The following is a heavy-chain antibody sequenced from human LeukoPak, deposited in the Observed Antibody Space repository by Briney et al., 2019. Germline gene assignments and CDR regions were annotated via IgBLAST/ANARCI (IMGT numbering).Heavy chain of an antibody. D-gene: IGHD6-13*01. V-gene: IGHV3-23*01. CDR3: AKDLQGSSWYSPDY. J-gene: IGHJ4*02. CDR2: ISGSGGST. Sequence: GGSLRLSCAASGFTFSGYAMTWVRQGPGKRLECVSIISGSGGSTYYADSVKGRFTISRDNSKNTLYLQMNSLRAEDTAVYYCAKDLQGSSWYSPDYWGQGTLVTVSS. CDR1: GFTFSGYA.